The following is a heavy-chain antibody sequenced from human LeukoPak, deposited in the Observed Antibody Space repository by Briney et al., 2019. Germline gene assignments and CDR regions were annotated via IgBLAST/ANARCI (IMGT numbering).Heavy chain of an antibody. CDR1: GFTFSSYW. Sequence: GGSLRLSCAASGFTFSSYWMSWVRQAPGKGLEWVANIKQDGSEKYYVDSVKGRFTISRDNAKNSLYLQMNSLRAKDTAVYYCASYFGDYAPGEDYWGQGTLVTVSS. CDR2: IKQDGSEK. CDR3: ASYFGDYAPGEDY. J-gene: IGHJ4*02. V-gene: IGHV3-7*03. D-gene: IGHD4-17*01.